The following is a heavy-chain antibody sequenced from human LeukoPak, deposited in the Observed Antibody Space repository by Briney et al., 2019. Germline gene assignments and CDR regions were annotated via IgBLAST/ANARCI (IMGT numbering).Heavy chain of an antibody. CDR1: GFTVSSNF. V-gene: IGHV3-53*01. CDR2: IYSGGNT. D-gene: IGHD6-19*01. CDR3: TTLYNSGWYEY. J-gene: IGHJ4*02. Sequence: PGGSLRLSCAASGFTVSSNFMSWVRQAPGKGLEWVSVIYSGGNTYYADSVKGRFTVSRDNSKNTLYLQLSSLRAEDTAVYYCTTLYNSGWYEYWGQGTLVTVSS.